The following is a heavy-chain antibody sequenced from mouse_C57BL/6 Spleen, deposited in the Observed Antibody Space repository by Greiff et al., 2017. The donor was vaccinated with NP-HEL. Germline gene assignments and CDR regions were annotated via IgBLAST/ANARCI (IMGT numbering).Heavy chain of an antibody. CDR2: IDPSDSYT. Sequence: QVQLQQPGAELVMPGASVKLSCKASGYTFTSYWMHWVKQRPGQGLEWIGEIDPSDSYTNYNQKFKGKSTLTLDKSSSTAYMQLSSLTSEDSAVYFCAREGSSGFFAYWGQGTLVTVSA. CDR3: AREGSSGFFAY. J-gene: IGHJ3*01. CDR1: GYTFTSYW. V-gene: IGHV1-69*01. D-gene: IGHD3-2*02.